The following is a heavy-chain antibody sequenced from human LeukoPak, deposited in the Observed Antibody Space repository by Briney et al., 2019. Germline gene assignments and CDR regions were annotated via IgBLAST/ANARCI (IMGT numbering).Heavy chain of an antibody. V-gene: IGHV3-23*01. D-gene: IGHD3-10*01. J-gene: IGHJ4*02. CDR2: ISARGDNI. CDR1: GFTFTNYA. CDR3: AKAYHYGAGSSFDY. Sequence: GGSLRLSCAASGFTFTNYAMSWVRQAPGKGLEWVSAISARGDNIYYADSVKGRFSISRDNSQNTQYLQMNSLRAEDTAIYYCAKAYHYGAGSSFDYWGQGILVTVSS.